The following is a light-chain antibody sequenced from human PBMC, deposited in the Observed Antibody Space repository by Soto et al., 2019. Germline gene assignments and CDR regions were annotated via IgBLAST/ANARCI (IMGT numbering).Light chain of an antibody. J-gene: IGKJ2*01. CDR1: QNIDRY. V-gene: IGKV1-39*01. CDR3: QHSYNTPYT. Sequence: DIQMTQSPSSLSASVGDRVTITCRASQNIDRYLHWYQQIPGEAPKLLIYATSGLQSGVPSRFSGSGSVTEFTLTISSLQPEDYATYYCQHSYNTPYTFGQGAKLEI. CDR2: ATS.